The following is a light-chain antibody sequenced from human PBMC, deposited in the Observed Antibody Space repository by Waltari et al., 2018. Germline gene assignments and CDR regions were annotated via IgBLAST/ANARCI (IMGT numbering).Light chain of an antibody. CDR2: DGS. CDR1: QKIGTW. CDR3: QQYDTYWA. Sequence: IAMTQSPSTLSASVGDSVTITCRASQKIGTWVAWYQQKPGKAPKLLIFDGSTLESGVPSRFSGSASGTDFTLTINSLQPDDFATYYCQQYDTYWAFGQGTKVDIK. J-gene: IGKJ1*01. V-gene: IGKV1-5*01.